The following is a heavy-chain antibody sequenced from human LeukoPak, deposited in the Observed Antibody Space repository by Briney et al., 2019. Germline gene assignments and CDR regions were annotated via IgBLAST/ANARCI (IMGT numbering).Heavy chain of an antibody. D-gene: IGHD6-19*01. V-gene: IGHV4-59*01. J-gene: IGHJ4*02. Sequence: SETLSLTCTVSGGSISSYYWSWIRQPPGKGLEWIGYIYYTGTTNYNPSLKSRVTISIDTSKNQFSLKLSSVTAADTAVYYCAREGVGGYSSAPFDYWGQGTLVTVSS. CDR3: AREGVGGYSSAPFDY. CDR1: GGSISSYY. CDR2: IYYTGTT.